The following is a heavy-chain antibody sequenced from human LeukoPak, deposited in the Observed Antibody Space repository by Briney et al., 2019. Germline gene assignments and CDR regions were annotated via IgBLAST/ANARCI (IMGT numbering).Heavy chain of an antibody. V-gene: IGHV4-61*02. CDR1: GGSISSGSYY. Sequence: PSQTLSLTCTVSGGSISSGSYYWSWIRQPAGKRLEWIGRIYTSGSTNYNPSLKSRVTISVDTSKNQFSLKLSSVTAADTAVYYCARERITMIFDWFDPWGQGTLVTVS. CDR2: IYTSGST. CDR3: ARERITMIFDWFDP. J-gene: IGHJ5*02. D-gene: IGHD3-22*01.